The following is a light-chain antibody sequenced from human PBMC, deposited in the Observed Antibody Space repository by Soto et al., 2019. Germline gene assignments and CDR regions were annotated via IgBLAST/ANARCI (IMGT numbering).Light chain of an antibody. CDR2: DTS. CDR3: QPYNNWPLT. Sequence: MTQSPSTLSGYVGEGATLSCRASQGIGDTLAWYQHKPGQTPRLLIYDTSTRATGVPTRFSGSRSGAEFTLTINSLQSEDFAVYYCQPYNNWPLTFGGGTKVDIK. J-gene: IGKJ4*01. CDR1: QGIGDT. V-gene: IGKV3-15*01.